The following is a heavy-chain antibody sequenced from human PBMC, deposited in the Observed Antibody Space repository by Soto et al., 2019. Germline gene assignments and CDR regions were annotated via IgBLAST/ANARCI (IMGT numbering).Heavy chain of an antibody. Sequence: QVQLVQSGAEVKKPGASVKVSCKASGYTLTDYYLHWVRQAPGQGLEWLGWINPNTGATNSAHKFQGRVTMTRDTSINTAYMEVRNLRSDDTAVSFCGRDPIGGGAPYYIDYWGQGTLVTVSS. D-gene: IGHD3-16*01. CDR2: INPNTGAT. CDR3: GRDPIGGGAPYYIDY. V-gene: IGHV1-2*02. CDR1: GYTLTDYY. J-gene: IGHJ4*02.